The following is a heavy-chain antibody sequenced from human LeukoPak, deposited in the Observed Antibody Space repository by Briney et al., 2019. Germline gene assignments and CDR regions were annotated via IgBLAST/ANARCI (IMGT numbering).Heavy chain of an antibody. CDR1: GASVISSH. V-gene: IGHV4-59*02. CDR2: LSYTGKT. CDR3: SEGYFEPFDH. Sequence: SETLSLTCVVSGASVISSHWNWIRQLPGKGLEWIGCLSYTGKTDYNPSLASRVAISLVTSENQVSLKLRSVTAADTAVYYCSEGYFEPFDHWGQGTLVTVSS. D-gene: IGHD2/OR15-2a*01. J-gene: IGHJ4*02.